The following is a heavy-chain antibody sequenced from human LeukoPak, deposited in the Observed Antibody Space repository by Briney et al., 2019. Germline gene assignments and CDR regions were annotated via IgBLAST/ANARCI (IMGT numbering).Heavy chain of an antibody. D-gene: IGHD2-2*01. Sequence: SETLSLTCAVSGGSISSGGYSWSWIRQPPGKGLGWIGYIYHSGSTYYNPSLKSRVTISVDRSKNQFSLKLSSVTAADTAVYYCARLKYCSSTSCYGGYWFDPWGQGTLVTVSS. CDR2: IYHSGST. J-gene: IGHJ5*02. CDR3: ARLKYCSSTSCYGGYWFDP. V-gene: IGHV4-30-2*01. CDR1: GGSISSGGYS.